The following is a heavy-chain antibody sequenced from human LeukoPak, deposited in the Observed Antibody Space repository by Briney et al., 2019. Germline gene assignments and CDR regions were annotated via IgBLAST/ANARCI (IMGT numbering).Heavy chain of an antibody. D-gene: IGHD6-13*01. V-gene: IGHV3-30*04. CDR2: ISYDGSNK. Sequence: PGGSLRLSCAASGFTFSSYAMHWVRQAPGKGLEWVAVISYDGSNKYYADSVKGRFTISRDNSKNTLYLQMNSLRAEDTAVYYCARGGGSWYGVKGWFDPWGQGTLVTVSS. CDR1: GFTFSSYA. CDR3: ARGGGSWYGVKGWFDP. J-gene: IGHJ5*02.